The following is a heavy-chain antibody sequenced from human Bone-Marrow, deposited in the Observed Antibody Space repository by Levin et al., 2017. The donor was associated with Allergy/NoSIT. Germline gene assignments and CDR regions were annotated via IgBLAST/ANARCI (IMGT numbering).Heavy chain of an antibody. CDR1: GGSISNSNYY. CDR2: IYYGGNT. V-gene: IGHV4-39*01. CDR3: ARSPCSSGSCLYWYFDL. Sequence: RASETLSLTCIVSGGSISNSNYYWGWVRQPPGKGLEWIANIYYGGNTYYNPSLQSRVTISVDTSKNQFSLKLSSVTAADTAVYYCARSPCSSGSCLYWYFDLWGRGTLVTVSS. J-gene: IGHJ2*01. D-gene: IGHD2-15*01.